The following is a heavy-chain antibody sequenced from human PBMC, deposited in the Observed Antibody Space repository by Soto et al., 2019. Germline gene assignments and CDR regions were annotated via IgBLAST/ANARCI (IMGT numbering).Heavy chain of an antibody. CDR2: ISAYNGNT. D-gene: IGHD3-3*01. J-gene: IGHJ4*02. CDR1: GYTFTSYG. CDR3: ARERGTIFGVVRDFDY. V-gene: IGHV1-18*01. Sequence: ASVKVSCKASGYTFTSYGISWVGQAPGQGLEWMGWISAYNGNTNYAQKLQGRVTMTTDTSTSTAYMELRSLRSDDTAVYYCARERGTIFGVVRDFDYWGQGTLVTVSS.